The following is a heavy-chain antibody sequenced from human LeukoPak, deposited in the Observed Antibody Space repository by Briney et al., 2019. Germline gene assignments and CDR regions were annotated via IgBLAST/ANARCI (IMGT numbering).Heavy chain of an antibody. J-gene: IGHJ5*02. Sequence: ASVKVSCKASGYTFTGYYMHWVRQAPGQGLEWMGWISAYNGNTNYAQKLQGRVTMTTDTSTSTAYMELSSLRSDDTAIYYCARGRPESPFDPWGQGTLVTVSS. CDR2: ISAYNGNT. CDR1: GYTFTGYY. V-gene: IGHV1-18*04. D-gene: IGHD1-1*01. CDR3: ARGRPESPFDP.